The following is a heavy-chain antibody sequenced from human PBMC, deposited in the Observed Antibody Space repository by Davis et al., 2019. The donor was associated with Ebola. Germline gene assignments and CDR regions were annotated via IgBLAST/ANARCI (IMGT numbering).Heavy chain of an antibody. J-gene: IGHJ3*02. CDR3: ARDRGDYGGNTAFDI. D-gene: IGHD4-23*01. Sequence: PGGSLRLSCTASGFTVSGNNMNWVRQAPGKGLEWISVMYPGGTTFYGDSAQGRFTISRDNSKNTLYLQINSLRAEDTAVYYCARDRGDYGGNTAFDIWGQGTMVTVSS. V-gene: IGHV3-66*01. CDR2: MYPGGTT. CDR1: GFTVSGNN.